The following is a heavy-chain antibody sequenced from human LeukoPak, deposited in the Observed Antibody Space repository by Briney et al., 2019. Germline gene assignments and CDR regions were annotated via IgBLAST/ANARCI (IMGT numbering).Heavy chain of an antibody. Sequence: SETLSLTCAVYGGSFSGYYWSWIRQPPGKGLEWIGEINHSGSTNYNPSLKSRVTISVDTSKNQFSLKLSSVTAADTAVYYCARDFSTYSSSWDYWGQGTLVTVPS. D-gene: IGHD6-13*01. V-gene: IGHV4-34*01. CDR2: INHSGST. J-gene: IGHJ4*02. CDR1: GGSFSGYY. CDR3: ARDFSTYSSSWDY.